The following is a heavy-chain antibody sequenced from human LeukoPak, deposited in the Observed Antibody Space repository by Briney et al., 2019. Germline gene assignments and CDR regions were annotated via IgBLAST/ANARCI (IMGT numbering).Heavy chain of an antibody. CDR2: INPNSGGT. Sequence: ASVKVSCQAFGYTFTGYYMHWVRQAPGQRLEWMGWINPNSGGTNYAQKFQGRVTMTRDASISTAYMELSRLRSDDTAVYYCARFSYGDSSGYYWFYYWGQGTLVTVSS. CDR3: ARFSYGDSSGYYWFYY. CDR1: GYTFTGYY. J-gene: IGHJ4*02. D-gene: IGHD3-22*01. V-gene: IGHV1-2*02.